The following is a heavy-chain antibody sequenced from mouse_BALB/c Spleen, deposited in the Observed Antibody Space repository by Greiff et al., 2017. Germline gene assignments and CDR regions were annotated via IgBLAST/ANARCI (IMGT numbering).Heavy chain of an antibody. V-gene: IGHV1-87*01. CDR1: GYTFTSYW. Sequence: VKLQESGAELARPGASVKLSCKASGYTFTSYWMQWVKQRPGQGLEWIGAIYPGDGDTRYTQKFKGKATLTADKSSSTAYMQLSSLASEDSAVYYCAKGYGNYDAMDYWGQGTSVTVSS. CDR3: AKGYGNYDAMDY. D-gene: IGHD2-1*01. CDR2: IYPGDGDT. J-gene: IGHJ4*01.